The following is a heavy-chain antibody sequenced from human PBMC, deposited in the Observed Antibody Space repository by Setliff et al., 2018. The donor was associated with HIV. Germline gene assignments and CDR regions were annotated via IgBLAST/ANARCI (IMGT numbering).Heavy chain of an antibody. CDR3: ARHKDPPGSRWIFYYYYMDL. D-gene: IGHD6-13*01. CDR1: GYSISSGYY. V-gene: IGHV4-38-2*01. J-gene: IGHJ6*03. CDR2: IYHSGST. Sequence: SETLSLTCAVSGYSISSGYYWGWIRQPPGKGLEWIGSIYHSGSTYYNPSLKSRVTISVDTSKNHVSLRLSSVTAADTGVYYCARHKDPPGSRWIFYYYYMDLWGGGTTVTVSS.